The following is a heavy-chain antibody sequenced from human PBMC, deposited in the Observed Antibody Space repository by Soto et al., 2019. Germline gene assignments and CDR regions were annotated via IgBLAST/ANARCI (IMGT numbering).Heavy chain of an antibody. Sequence: PGESLKISCKGSGYSFTSYWISWVRQMPGKGLGWMGRIDPSDSYTNYSPSFQGHVTISANKSISTAYLQWSSLKASDTAMYYCASSPRGYCSSTSCRELGHYYSMDVSCQGTTVTVSS. CDR1: GYSFTSYW. J-gene: IGHJ6*02. CDR3: ASSPRGYCSSTSCRELGHYYSMDV. CDR2: IDPSDSYT. V-gene: IGHV5-10-1*01. D-gene: IGHD2-2*01.